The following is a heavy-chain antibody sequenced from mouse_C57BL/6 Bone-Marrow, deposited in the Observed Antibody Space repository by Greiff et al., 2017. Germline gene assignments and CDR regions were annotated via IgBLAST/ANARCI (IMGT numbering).Heavy chain of an antibody. D-gene: IGHD1-1*01. CDR1: GYTFTSYW. CDR3: ARDLYYGRRDWYFDV. V-gene: IGHV1-52*01. Sequence: QVQLQQPGAELVRPGSSVKLSCKASGYTFTSYWMHWVKQRPIQGLEWIGNIDPSDSETHYNQKFKDKATLTVDKSSSTAYMQLSSLTSADSAVYYYARDLYYGRRDWYFDVWGTGTTVTVSS. J-gene: IGHJ1*03. CDR2: IDPSDSET.